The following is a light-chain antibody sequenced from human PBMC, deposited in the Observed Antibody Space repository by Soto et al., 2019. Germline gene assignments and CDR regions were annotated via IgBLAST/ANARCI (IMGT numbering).Light chain of an antibody. J-gene: IGKJ1*01. CDR3: QQHTIYRP. CDR1: QSISSL. V-gene: IGKV1-5*03. Sequence: DIQMTQSPSTLSASVGDRVTITCRASQSISSLLAWYQQKPGKAPKLLIYKASSLESGVPSRFSGSGSGTQFTLTISSLQPDDFATYYCQQHTIYRPFGQGPKVDIK. CDR2: KAS.